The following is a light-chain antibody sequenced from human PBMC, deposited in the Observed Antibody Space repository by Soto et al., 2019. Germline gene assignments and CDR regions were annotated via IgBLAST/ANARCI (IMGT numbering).Light chain of an antibody. V-gene: IGLV1-44*01. CDR3: SSWDDSLNVVV. J-gene: IGLJ2*01. CDR1: SSTIGGNT. Sequence: QAVVTQPPSASGTPGQRVTISCSGSSSTIGGNTVNWYQQLPGTAPKLLIYNDDERPSGVPDRFTGSKSGTSSSLAISGLQSYDEADYYCSSWDDSLNVVVFGGGTKLTVL. CDR2: NDD.